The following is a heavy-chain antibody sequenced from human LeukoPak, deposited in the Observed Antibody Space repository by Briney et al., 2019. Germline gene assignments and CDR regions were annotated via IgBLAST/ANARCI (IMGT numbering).Heavy chain of an antibody. J-gene: IGHJ4*02. CDR1: GYTFTSYG. D-gene: IGHD3-16*01. CDR2: ISAYNGNT. Sequence: GASVKVSCKASGYTFTSYGISWVRQAPGQGLEWMGWISAYNGNTNYAQKLQGRVTMTTDTSTSTAYMELRSLRSDDTAVYYCARDTANDYVFVRGPLDYWGQGTLVTVSS. CDR3: ARDTANDYVFVRGPLDY. V-gene: IGHV1-18*01.